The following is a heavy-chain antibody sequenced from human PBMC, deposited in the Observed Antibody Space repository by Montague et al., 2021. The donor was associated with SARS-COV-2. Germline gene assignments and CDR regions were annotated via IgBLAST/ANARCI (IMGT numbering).Heavy chain of an antibody. Sequence: SLRLSCAASGYTVSSYALHWVRQAPGKGLEWVAVISYDGSNQYYSYSXXVLFTISRDNSKNTLYLQMNSLRAEDTAVYYRARDNYDYVWGSYRYIYWGQGTLVTVSS. V-gene: IGHV3-30*04. J-gene: IGHJ4*02. CDR2: ISYDGSNQ. CDR1: GYTVSSYA. CDR3: ARDNYDYVWGSYRYIY. D-gene: IGHD3-16*02.